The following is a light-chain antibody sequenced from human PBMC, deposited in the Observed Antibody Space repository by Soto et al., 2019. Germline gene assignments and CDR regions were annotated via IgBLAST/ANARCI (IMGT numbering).Light chain of an antibody. CDR3: QQTYSVPFT. Sequence: DIQMTQSPTSLSASVGDRVTITCRASQSISTYLSWYQQKPGKAPKLLIFSSATLKSGVPSRFSGSGSGTDFTLTISSLQPEDFATYYCQQTYSVPFTFGPGTKVDIK. V-gene: IGKV1-39*01. CDR1: QSISTY. J-gene: IGKJ3*01. CDR2: SSA.